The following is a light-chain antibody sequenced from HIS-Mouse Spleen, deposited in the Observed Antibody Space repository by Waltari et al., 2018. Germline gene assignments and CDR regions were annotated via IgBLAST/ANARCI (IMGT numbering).Light chain of an antibody. Sequence: CTGTSSDVGGYNYVSWYQQHPGKAPKLMIYDVSNRPSGVSNRFSGSKSGNTASLTISGLQGEDDADYYCSSYTRRSTWVFGGGTKLPVL. CDR2: DVS. CDR3: SSYTRRSTWV. V-gene: IGLV2-14*03. J-gene: IGLJ3*02. CDR1: SSDVGGYNY.